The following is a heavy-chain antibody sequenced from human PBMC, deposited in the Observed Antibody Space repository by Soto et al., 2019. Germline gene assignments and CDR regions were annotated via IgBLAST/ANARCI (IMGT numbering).Heavy chain of an antibody. CDR2: ISSNGGST. CDR1: GFTFSSYA. CDR3: ATAYYYYMDV. J-gene: IGHJ6*03. Sequence: GGSRRLSCAASGFTFSSYAMHWVRQAPGKGLEYVSAISSNGGSTYYANSVKGRFTISRDNSKNTLYLQMGSLRAEDMAVYYCATAYYYYMDVWGKGTTVTVSS. V-gene: IGHV3-64*01.